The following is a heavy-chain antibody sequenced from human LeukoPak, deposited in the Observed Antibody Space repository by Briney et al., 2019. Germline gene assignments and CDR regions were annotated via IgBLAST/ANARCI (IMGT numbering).Heavy chain of an antibody. Sequence: PSQTLSLTCTVSGGSISSGGYYWRWIRQHRGRGLEWIVYIYYSGSTYYNPSLKSRVTISLDTSKNQFSLKLSSVTAADTAVYYCARDYLRGYSSSPDAFDIWGQGTMVTVSS. CDR3: ARDYLRGYSSSPDAFDI. V-gene: IGHV4-31*03. D-gene: IGHD6-13*01. J-gene: IGHJ3*02. CDR1: GGSISSGGYY. CDR2: IYYSGST.